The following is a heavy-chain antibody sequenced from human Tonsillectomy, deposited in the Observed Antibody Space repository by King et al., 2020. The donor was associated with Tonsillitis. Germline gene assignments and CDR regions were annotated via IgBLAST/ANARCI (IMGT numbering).Heavy chain of an antibody. CDR2: IIPILGIA. Sequence: QLVQSGAEVKKPGSSVKVSCKASGGTFSSYAISWVRQAPGQGLEWMGRIIPILGIANYAQKFQGRVTITADKSTSTAYMELSSLRSEDTAVYYCARDLPADSSGSIDAFDIWGQGTMVTVSS. J-gene: IGHJ3*02. D-gene: IGHD3-22*01. V-gene: IGHV1-69*04. CDR1: GGTFSSYA. CDR3: ARDLPADSSGSIDAFDI.